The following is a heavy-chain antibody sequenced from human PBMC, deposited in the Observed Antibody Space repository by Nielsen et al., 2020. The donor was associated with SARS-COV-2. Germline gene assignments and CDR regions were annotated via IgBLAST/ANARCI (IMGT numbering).Heavy chain of an antibody. CDR3: AKDRVDYYGMDV. D-gene: IGHD2-15*01. CDR1: GFTFSDYY. V-gene: IGHV3-11*05. CDR2: ISSSSSYT. J-gene: IGHJ6*02. Sequence: GESLKISCAASGFTFSDYYMSWIRQAPGKGLEWVSYISSSSSYTNYADSVKGRFTISRDNAKNSLYLQMNSLRAEDTALYYCAKDRVDYYGMDVWGQGTTVTVSS.